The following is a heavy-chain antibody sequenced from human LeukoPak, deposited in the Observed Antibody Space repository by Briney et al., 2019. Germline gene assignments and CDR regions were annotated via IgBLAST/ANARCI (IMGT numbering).Heavy chain of an antibody. CDR2: ISGSGGST. Sequence: GGSLRLSCAASGFTFSSYGMSWVRQAPGKGLEWVSAISGSGGSTYYADSVKGRFTISRDNSKNTLYLQMNSLRAEDTAVYYCAKSRRSSGGWYYIDYWGQGTLVTVSS. J-gene: IGHJ4*02. D-gene: IGHD6-19*01. V-gene: IGHV3-23*01. CDR1: GFTFSSYG. CDR3: AKSRRSSGGWYYIDY.